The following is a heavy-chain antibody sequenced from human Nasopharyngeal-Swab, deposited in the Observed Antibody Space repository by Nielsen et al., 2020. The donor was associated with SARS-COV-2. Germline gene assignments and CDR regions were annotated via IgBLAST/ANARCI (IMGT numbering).Heavy chain of an antibody. J-gene: IGHJ4*02. V-gene: IGHV3-21*01. D-gene: IGHD3-3*01. CDR3: ARDRDDFWSGSGY. CDR1: GFTFGSYS. Sequence: GESLKISCAASGFTFGSYSMNWVRQAPGKGLEWVSSISSSSSYIYYADSVKGRFTISRDNAKNSLYLQMNSLRAEDTAVYYCARDRDDFWSGSGYWGQGTLVTVSS. CDR2: ISSSSSYI.